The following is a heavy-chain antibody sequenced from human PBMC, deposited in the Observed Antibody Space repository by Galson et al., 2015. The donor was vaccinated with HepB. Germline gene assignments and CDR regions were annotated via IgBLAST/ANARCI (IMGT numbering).Heavy chain of an antibody. CDR3: ARERGYSSSWHDARNRFDP. V-gene: IGHV3-11*06. D-gene: IGHD6-13*01. J-gene: IGHJ5*02. CDR1: GFTSSDYY. Sequence: SLRLSCAASGFTSSDYYMSWIRQAPGKGLEWVSYISTSSSYTNYADFVKGRFTISRDNAKNSLYLQMNSLRAEDTAVYYCARERGYSSSWHDARNRFDPWGQGTLVTVSS. CDR2: ISTSSSYT.